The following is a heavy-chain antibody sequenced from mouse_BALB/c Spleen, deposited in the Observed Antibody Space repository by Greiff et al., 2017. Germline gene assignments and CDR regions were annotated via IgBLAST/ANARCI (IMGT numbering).Heavy chain of an antibody. CDR1: GFAFSSYD. Sequence: EVQLVESGGGLVKPGGSLKLSCAASGFAFSSYDMSWVRQTPEKRLEWVVDISSGGGSTYYQDTVKGRFTISRDNAKNTLYLQMSSLKSEDTAMYYCSRHGYSSIPHWYFDDWGAGTTVTVSS. CDR2: ISSGGGST. D-gene: IGHD1-1*01. J-gene: IGHJ1*01. V-gene: IGHV5-12-1*01. CDR3: SRHGYSSIPHWYFDD.